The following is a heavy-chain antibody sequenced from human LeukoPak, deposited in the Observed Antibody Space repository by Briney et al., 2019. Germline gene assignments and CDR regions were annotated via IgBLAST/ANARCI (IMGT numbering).Heavy chain of an antibody. D-gene: IGHD5-12*01. V-gene: IGHV4-59*01. CDR3: ARKYNGYGGWIDY. CDR1: GGSIKNYY. J-gene: IGHJ4*02. CDR2: IYYSGNT. Sequence: PSETLSLTCTVSGGSIKNYYWSWIRQPPGKGLEWIGYIYYSGNTNYNPSLKSRVTISLDTSKNQFSLKLSSVTAADTAVYYCARKYNGYGGWIDYWAQGTLVTVSS.